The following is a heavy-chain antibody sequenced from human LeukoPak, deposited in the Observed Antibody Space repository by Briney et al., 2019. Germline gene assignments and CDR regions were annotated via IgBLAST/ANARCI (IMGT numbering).Heavy chain of an antibody. Sequence: GGSLRLSCAGSGFTFSSNPLSWVRQAPGKGQEWVSAINPSGGNTSYAHSVRGRFTISRDNSKNTLYLQMNTLRAEDMAVYYCATTKQARRYFDYWGQGTLVTVSS. CDR3: ATTKQARRYFDY. CDR2: INPSGGNT. D-gene: IGHD1-1*01. CDR1: GFTFSSNP. V-gene: IGHV3-23*01. J-gene: IGHJ4*02.